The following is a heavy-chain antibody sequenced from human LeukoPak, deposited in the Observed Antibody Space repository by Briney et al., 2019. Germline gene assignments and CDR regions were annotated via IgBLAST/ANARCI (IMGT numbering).Heavy chain of an antibody. D-gene: IGHD3-10*01. CDR2: INPNSGGT. J-gene: IGHJ5*02. CDR1: GCTFNGYY. Sequence: ASVKVSCQASGCTFNGYYMHWVRQAPGQGLEWMGWINPNSGGTNYAQKFQGWVTMTRDTSISTAYMELSRLRSDDTAVYYCARGGYYGSHIDNWFDPWGQGTLVTVSS. V-gene: IGHV1-2*04. CDR3: ARGGYYGSHIDNWFDP.